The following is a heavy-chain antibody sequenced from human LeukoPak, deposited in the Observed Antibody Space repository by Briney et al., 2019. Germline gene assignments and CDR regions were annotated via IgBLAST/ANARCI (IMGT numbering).Heavy chain of an antibody. CDR3: ARRDSSTSWNFDL. CDR2: VYYSGST. J-gene: IGHJ2*01. V-gene: IGHV4-59*08. Sequence: PSGTLSLTCTVSGASISSYYWNWIRQPPGKGLEWIGCVYYSGSTNYNPSLKSRVTISVDTSNNQFSLKLNSVTAADTAIYYCARRDSSTSWNFDLWGRGTLVSVSS. CDR1: GASISSYY. D-gene: IGHD6-13*01.